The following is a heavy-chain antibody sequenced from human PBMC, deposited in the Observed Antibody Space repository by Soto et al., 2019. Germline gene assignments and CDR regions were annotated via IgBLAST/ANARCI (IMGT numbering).Heavy chain of an antibody. J-gene: IGHJ6*02. D-gene: IGHD2-2*01. CDR1: GGSISSSNW. CDR2: IYHSGST. CDR3: ARLGMGQYQLLAGYYYYGMDV. V-gene: IGHV4-4*02. Sequence: QVQLQESGPGLVKPSGTLSLTCAVSGGSISSSNWWSWVRQPPGKGLEWIGEIYHSGSTNYNPSLKSRVTISVDKSKNQFSLKLSSVTAADTAVYYCARLGMGQYQLLAGYYYYGMDVWGQGTTVTVSS.